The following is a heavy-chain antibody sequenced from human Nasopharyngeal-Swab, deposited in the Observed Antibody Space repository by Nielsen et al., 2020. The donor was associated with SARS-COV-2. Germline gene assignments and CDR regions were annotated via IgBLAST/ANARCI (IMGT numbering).Heavy chain of an antibody. J-gene: IGHJ4*02. CDR2: ISWNSGSI. CDR3: AKIPAAGAVVFGYFDY. CDR1: GFTFDDYA. Sequence: GGSLRLSCAASGFTFDDYAMHWVRQAPGKGLEWVSGISWNSGSIGYADSVKGRFTISRDNAKNSLYLQMNSLRAEDTALYYCAKIPAAGAVVFGYFDYWGQGTLVTVSS. V-gene: IGHV3-9*01. D-gene: IGHD6-13*01.